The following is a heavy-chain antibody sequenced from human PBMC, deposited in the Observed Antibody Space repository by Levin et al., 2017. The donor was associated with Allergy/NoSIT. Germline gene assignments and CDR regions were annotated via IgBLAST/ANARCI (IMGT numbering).Heavy chain of an antibody. CDR2: IKSKTDGGTT. V-gene: IGHV3-15*01. D-gene: IGHD3-10*01. CDR3: TTYLITMVRGPSHFDY. Sequence: SGGSLRLSCAASGFTFSNAWMSWVRQAPGKGLEWVGRIKSKTDGGTTDYAAPVKGRFTISRDDSKNTLYLQMNSLKTEDTAVYYCTTYLITMVRGPSHFDYWGQGTLVTVSS. J-gene: IGHJ4*02. CDR1: GFTFSNAW.